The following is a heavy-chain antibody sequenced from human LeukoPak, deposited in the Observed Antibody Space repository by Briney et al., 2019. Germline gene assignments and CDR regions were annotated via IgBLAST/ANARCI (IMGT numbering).Heavy chain of an antibody. J-gene: IGHJ4*02. Sequence: GESLRISCKGSGYSFTSYWIGWVRQMPGKGLEWMGIIYPGDSDTRYSPSFQGRVTISADKSVSTAYLQWSNLKASDTAMYYCARRKPSSGWYFDYWGQGTLVTVSS. V-gene: IGHV5-51*01. CDR1: GYSFTSYW. CDR2: IYPGDSDT. CDR3: ARRKPSSGWYFDY. D-gene: IGHD6-19*01.